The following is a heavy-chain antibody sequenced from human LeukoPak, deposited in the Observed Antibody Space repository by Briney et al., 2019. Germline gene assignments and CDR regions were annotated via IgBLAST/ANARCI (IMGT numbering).Heavy chain of an antibody. Sequence: PGGSLRLSCVASGFTFKKYGMNWVRQAPGKGLECLGTIYGSGVSISYADSVKGRFTISRDNSNNTLYLQMNSLRAEDTAMYYCAKDLGWELPAEAYWGQGILVTVSS. CDR3: AKDLGWELPAEAY. J-gene: IGHJ4*02. D-gene: IGHD1-26*01. CDR1: GFTFKKYG. CDR2: IYGSGVSI. V-gene: IGHV3-23*01.